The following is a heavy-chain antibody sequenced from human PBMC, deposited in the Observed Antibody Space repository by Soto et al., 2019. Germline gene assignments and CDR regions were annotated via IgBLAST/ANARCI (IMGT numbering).Heavy chain of an antibody. D-gene: IGHD3-22*01. V-gene: IGHV5-51*01. CDR2: IYPGDSDT. J-gene: IGHJ4*02. Sequence: GESLKISCXGSGYSFTSYWIGWVRQMPGKGLEWMGIIYPGDSDTRYSPSFQGQVTISADKSISTAYLQWSSLKASDTAMYYCARQGGLYYDSSGYLYWGQGTLVTVSS. CDR1: GYSFTSYW. CDR3: ARQGGLYYDSSGYLY.